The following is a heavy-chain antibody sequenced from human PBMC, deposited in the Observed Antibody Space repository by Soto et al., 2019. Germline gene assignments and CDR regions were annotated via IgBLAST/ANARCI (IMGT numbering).Heavy chain of an antibody. D-gene: IGHD2-15*01. CDR2: ISGYNGNT. CDR1: GYTFTSYG. J-gene: IGHJ4*02. V-gene: IGHV1-18*01. Sequence: ASVKVSCKASGYTFTSYGISWVRQAPGQGLEWMGWISGYNGNTNYTQKFQGRVTMTEDTSTDTAYMELSSLRSEDTAVYYCATPAPRCCSGGSCYDYFDYWGQGTLVTVSS. CDR3: ATPAPRCCSGGSCYDYFDY.